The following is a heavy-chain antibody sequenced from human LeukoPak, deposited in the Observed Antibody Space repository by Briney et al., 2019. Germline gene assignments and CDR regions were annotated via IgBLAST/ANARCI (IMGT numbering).Heavy chain of an antibody. J-gene: IGHJ6*03. V-gene: IGHV3-30*02. CDR3: AREPTYYDYVWGVTSYYYMDV. CDR1: GFTFSSYG. CDR2: MRYDGSNK. D-gene: IGHD3-16*01. Sequence: GGSLRLSCAASGFTFSSYGMHWVRQAPGKGLEWVAFMRYDGSNKYYADSVKGRFTISRDNAKNPLYLQMNSLRAEDTAVYYCAREPTYYDYVWGVTSYYYMDVWGKGTTVTVSS.